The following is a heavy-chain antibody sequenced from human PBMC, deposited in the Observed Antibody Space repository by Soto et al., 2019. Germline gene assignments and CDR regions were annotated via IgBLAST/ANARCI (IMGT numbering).Heavy chain of an antibody. CDR3: ARAKNYDYVWGSYRFPSLLDY. CDR1: GGSISSYY. Sequence: PSETLSLTCTVSGGSISSYYWSWIRQPAGKGLEWIGRIYTSGSTNYNPSLKSRVTISVDTSKNQFSLKLSSVTAADTAVYYCARAKNYDYVWGSYRFPSLLDYWGQGTLVTVSS. CDR2: IYTSGST. D-gene: IGHD3-16*02. V-gene: IGHV4-4*07. J-gene: IGHJ4*02.